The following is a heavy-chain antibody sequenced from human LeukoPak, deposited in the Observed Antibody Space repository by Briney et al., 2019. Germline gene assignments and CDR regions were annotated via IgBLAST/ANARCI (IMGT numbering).Heavy chain of an antibody. CDR1: GDSISSSGYY. CDR2: IYHSGST. J-gene: IGHJ3*02. Sequence: SGTLSLTCTVSGDSISSSGYYWGWIRQPPGKGLEWIGSIYHSGSTYYNPSLKSRVTISVDTSKNQFSLKLSSVTAADTAVYYCAAVTAELSDAFDIWGQGTMVTVSS. D-gene: IGHD2-21*02. CDR3: AAVTAELSDAFDI. V-gene: IGHV4-39*07.